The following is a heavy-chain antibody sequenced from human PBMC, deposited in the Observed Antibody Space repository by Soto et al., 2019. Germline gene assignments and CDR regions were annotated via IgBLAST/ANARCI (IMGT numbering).Heavy chain of an antibody. D-gene: IGHD6-13*01. Sequence: TLSLTCTVSGGSISSGGYYWSWIRQHPGKGLEWIGYIYYSGSTYYNPSLKSRVTISVDTSKNQFSLKLSSVTAADTAVYYCAREGDGYNYFDYWGQGTLVTVSS. CDR3: AREGDGYNYFDY. CDR1: GGSISSGGYY. CDR2: IYYSGST. V-gene: IGHV4-31*03. J-gene: IGHJ4*02.